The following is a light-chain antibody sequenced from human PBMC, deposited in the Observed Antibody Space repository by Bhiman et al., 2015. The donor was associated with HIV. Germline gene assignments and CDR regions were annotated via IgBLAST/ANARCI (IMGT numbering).Light chain of an antibody. CDR1: SSDVGGYNY. CDR3: SSYTSSTTPYV. CDR2: DVS. V-gene: IGLV2-14*03. J-gene: IGLJ1*01. Sequence: QSALTQPASVSGSPGQSITISCTGTSSDVGGYNYVSWYQQHPGKAPKLMIYDVSSRPSGVSNRFSGSKSANTASLTISGLQAEDEADYYCSSYTSSTTPYVFGTGTRSPS.